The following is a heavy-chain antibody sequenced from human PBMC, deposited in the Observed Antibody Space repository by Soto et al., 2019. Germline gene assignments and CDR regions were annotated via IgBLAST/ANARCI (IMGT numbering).Heavy chain of an antibody. CDR2: IRSKANSYAT. D-gene: IGHD6-25*01. J-gene: IGHJ6*02. CDR3: TRHAADTSYYYYYGMDV. V-gene: IGHV3-73*01. Sequence: GGSLRLSCAASGFTFSGSAMHWVRQASGKGLEWVGRIRSKANSYATAYAASVKGRFTISRDDSKNTAYLQMNSLKTEDTAVYYCTRHAADTSYYYYYGMDVWGQGTTVTVSS. CDR1: GFTFSGSA.